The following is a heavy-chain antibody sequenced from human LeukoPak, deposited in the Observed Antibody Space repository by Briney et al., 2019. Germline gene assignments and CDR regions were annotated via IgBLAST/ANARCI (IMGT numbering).Heavy chain of an antibody. D-gene: IGHD2-8*01. CDR1: GFIFSIYA. J-gene: IGHJ4*02. V-gene: IGHV3-23*01. Sequence: GGSLRLSCGASGFIFSIYAMSWVRRARGGGVVWVSTIRGRGGSTYYADSVKGRFTISRDTSQNTVYLQMNSLRAEDTAVYYCAKDRSCINDVCHGAFDYWGQGTLVTVSS. CDR3: AKDRSCINDVCHGAFDY. CDR2: IRGRGGST.